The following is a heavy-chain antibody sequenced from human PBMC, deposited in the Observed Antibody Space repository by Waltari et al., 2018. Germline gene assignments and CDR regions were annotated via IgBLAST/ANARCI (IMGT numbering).Heavy chain of an antibody. J-gene: IGHJ4*02. D-gene: IGHD3-22*01. CDR1: GFTFSSYA. Sequence: EVQLLESGGGLVQPGGSLRLSCAASGFTFSSYAMSWVRQAPGKGLEWVSVIYSGGSTYYADSVKGRFTISRDNSKNTLYLQMNSLRAEDTAVYYCAKDDGGSSGYLPIPYFDYWGQGTLVTVSS. V-gene: IGHV3-23*03. CDR2: IYSGGST. CDR3: AKDDGGSSGYLPIPYFDY.